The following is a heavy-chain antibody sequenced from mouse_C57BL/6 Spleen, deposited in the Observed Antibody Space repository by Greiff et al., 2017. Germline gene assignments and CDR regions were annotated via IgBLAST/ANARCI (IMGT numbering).Heavy chain of an antibody. D-gene: IGHD1-1*01. Sequence: VQLQQSGAELVKPGASVKISCKASGYAFSSYWMNWVKQRPGKGLEWIGQIYPGDGDPNYNGKFKGKATLTADKSSSTAYMQLSSLTSEDSAVYFCARHYYGSSYGYFDYWGQGTTLTVSS. J-gene: IGHJ2*01. CDR2: IYPGDGDP. CDR3: ARHYYGSSYGYFDY. CDR1: GYAFSSYW. V-gene: IGHV1-80*01.